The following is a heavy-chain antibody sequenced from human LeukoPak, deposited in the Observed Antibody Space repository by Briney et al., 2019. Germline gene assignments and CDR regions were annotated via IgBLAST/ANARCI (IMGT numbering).Heavy chain of an antibody. CDR3: ASRSDY. CDR1: GFTFSSYA. CDR2: ISYDGSNK. J-gene: IGHJ4*02. V-gene: IGHV3-30-3*01. Sequence: GGSLRLSCAASGFTFSSYAMHWVRQAPGKGLEWVAVISYDGSNKYYADSVKGRFTISRDDSKNTLYLQMNSLRAEDTAVYYCASRSDYWGQGTLVTVSS.